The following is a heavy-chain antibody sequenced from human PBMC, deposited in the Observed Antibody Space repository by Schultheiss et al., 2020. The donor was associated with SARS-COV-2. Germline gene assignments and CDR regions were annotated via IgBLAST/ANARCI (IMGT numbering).Heavy chain of an antibody. D-gene: IGHD3-3*01. CDR3: ARELAWSGYSH. CDR2: INPNSGGT. J-gene: IGHJ4*02. V-gene: IGHV1-2*02. Sequence: ASVKVSCKASGYTFTSYDINWVRQATGQGLEWMGWINPNSGGTNYAQKFQGRVTMTRDTSISTAYMELSRLRSDDTAVYYCARELAWSGYSHWGQGTLVTVSS. CDR1: GYTFTSYD.